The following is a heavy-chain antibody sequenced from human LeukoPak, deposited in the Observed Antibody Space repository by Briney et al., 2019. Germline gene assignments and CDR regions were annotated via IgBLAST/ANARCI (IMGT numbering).Heavy chain of an antibody. V-gene: IGHV1-69*04. J-gene: IGHJ4*02. CDR1: GGTFSSYA. Sequence: SVKVSCKASGGTFSSYAISWVRQAPGQGLEWMGRIIPILGIANYAQKFQGRVTITADKSTSTAYMELSSLRSEDTAVYYCARDPGSIAVAGTEAFDYWGQGTLVTVSS. D-gene: IGHD6-19*01. CDR3: ARDPGSIAVAGTEAFDY. CDR2: IIPILGIA.